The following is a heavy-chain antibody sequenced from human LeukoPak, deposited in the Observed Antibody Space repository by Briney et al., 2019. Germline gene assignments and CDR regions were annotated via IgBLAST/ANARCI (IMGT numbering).Heavy chain of an antibody. CDR3: ALEQGQLWLLPGRY. J-gene: IGHJ4*02. D-gene: IGHD5-18*01. CDR2: ISGSGGST. Sequence: GGSLRLSCAASGFTFSNYAMSWARQAPGKGLEWVSAISGSGGSTYYADSAKGRFTISRDNSKNTLYLQMNSLRAEDTAVYYCALEQGQLWLLPGRYWGQGTLVTVSS. V-gene: IGHV3-23*01. CDR1: GFTFSNYA.